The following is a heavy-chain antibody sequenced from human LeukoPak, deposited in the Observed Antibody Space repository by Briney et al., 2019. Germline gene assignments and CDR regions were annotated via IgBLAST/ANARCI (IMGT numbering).Heavy chain of an antibody. D-gene: IGHD6-13*01. CDR2: IRYDGSNK. CDR1: GFTFSSYG. V-gene: IGHV3-30*02. CDR3: AKDLDSSSWEYFDY. Sequence: GGSLRLSCAASGFTFSSYGMHWVRQAPGKGLEWVAFIRYDGSNKYYADSVKGRFTISRDNSKNTLYLQMNSLRAEDTAVYYCAKDLDSSSWEYFDYWGQGTLVTVSS. J-gene: IGHJ4*02.